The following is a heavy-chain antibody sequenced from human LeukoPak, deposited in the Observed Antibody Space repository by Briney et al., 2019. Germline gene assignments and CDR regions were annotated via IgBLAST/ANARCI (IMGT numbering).Heavy chain of an antibody. CDR1: GGSFSGYY. CDR3: ARGPDFYDFWSGYWDY. CDR2: INHSGST. J-gene: IGHJ4*02. V-gene: IGHV4-34*01. Sequence: SETLSLTCAVYGGSFSGYYWSWIRQPPGKGLEWIGEINHSGSTNYNPSLKSRVTISVDTSKNQFPLKLSSVTAADTAVYYCARGPDFYDFWSGYWDYWGQGTLVTVSS. D-gene: IGHD3-3*01.